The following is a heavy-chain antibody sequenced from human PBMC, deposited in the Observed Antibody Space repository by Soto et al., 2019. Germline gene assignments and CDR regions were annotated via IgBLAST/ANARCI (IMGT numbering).Heavy chain of an antibody. V-gene: IGHV3-48*03. Sequence: GGSLRLSCAASGFTFSSYEMNWVRQAPGKGLEWVSYISSSGSTIYYADSVKGRFTISRDNAKNSLYLQMNSLRAEDTAVYYCARSLRITDDSSGYDYWGQGTLVTFSS. CDR3: ARSLRITDDSSGYDY. D-gene: IGHD3-22*01. CDR1: GFTFSSYE. J-gene: IGHJ4*02. CDR2: ISSSGSTI.